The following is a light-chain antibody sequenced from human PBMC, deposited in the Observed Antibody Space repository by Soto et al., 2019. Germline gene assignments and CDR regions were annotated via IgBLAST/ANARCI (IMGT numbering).Light chain of an antibody. CDR2: AAS. CDR3: QKYNSSPWT. V-gene: IGKV1-27*01. CDR1: QGISNY. Sequence: DIQMTQSPSSLSASVGDRVTITCRASQGISNYLAWYQQKPGRVPKLLIYAASNLQSGVPSRFSGSGSGTDFTLTISGLQPEDVATYDCQKYNSSPWTCGQGTKVEIK. J-gene: IGKJ1*01.